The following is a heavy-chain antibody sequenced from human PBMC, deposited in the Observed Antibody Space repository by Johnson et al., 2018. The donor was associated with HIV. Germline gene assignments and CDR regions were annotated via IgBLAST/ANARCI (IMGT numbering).Heavy chain of an antibody. CDR3: AKDRGRGYNYGWGAFDI. D-gene: IGHD5-18*01. CDR1: GLTFSSFG. V-gene: IGHV3-30*18. CDR2: ISYDGSKK. Sequence: QVQLVESGGGVVQPGRSLRLACAASGLTFSSFGMHWVRQAPGKGLEWVAVISYDGSKKYYADSVKGRFTISRDNSKNTLYLQMNSLIAEDAAVFHCAKDRGRGYNYGWGAFDIWGQGTMVTVSS. J-gene: IGHJ3*02.